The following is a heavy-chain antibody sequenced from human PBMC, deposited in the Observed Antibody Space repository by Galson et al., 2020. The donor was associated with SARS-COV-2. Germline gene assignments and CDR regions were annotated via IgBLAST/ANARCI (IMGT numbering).Heavy chain of an antibody. J-gene: IGHJ4*02. D-gene: IGHD5-12*01. CDR2: IHTSGST. V-gene: IGHV4-61*02. Sequence: SETLSLTCSVSGGSISSGSHYWSWIRQPAGKGLEWIGRIHTSGSTTYNPSLKSRVTISIDTSKNQFSLKLSSVTAADTAVYYCARDRFWGYRDYWGQGTLVTVSS. CDR1: GGSISSGSHY. CDR3: ARDRFWGYRDY.